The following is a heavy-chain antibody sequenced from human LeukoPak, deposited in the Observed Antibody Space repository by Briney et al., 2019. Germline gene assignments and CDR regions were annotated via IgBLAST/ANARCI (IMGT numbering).Heavy chain of an antibody. V-gene: IGHV3-48*01. D-gene: IGHD6-6*01. CDR2: ISGSSSII. Sequence: PGGSLRLSCVASGFPFSSYSMNWVRQAPGKGLEWVSFISGSSSIIDYADSVKGRFTISRDNGKNSLFLHMNSLRAEDRAVYYCARKNTTSSEDYWGQGTLVTVSS. CDR1: GFPFSSYS. J-gene: IGHJ4*02. CDR3: ARKNTTSSEDY.